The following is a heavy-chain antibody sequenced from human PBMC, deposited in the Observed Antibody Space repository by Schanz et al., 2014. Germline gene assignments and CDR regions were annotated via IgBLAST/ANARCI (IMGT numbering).Heavy chain of an antibody. Sequence: QIQLVQSGPEVKKPGASVRVSCKASGYTFTTYAMSWVRQAPGQGLEWVGWISVYTGNTKYGQKVQGRVTMTADTSTNTAYVELRSRRSDDTAVYYCARSAGRDFWSGYYTRFDYWGQGTLVTVSS. CDR3: ARSAGRDFWSGYYTRFDY. CDR1: GYTFTTYA. CDR2: ISVYTGNT. V-gene: IGHV1-18*01. D-gene: IGHD3-3*01. J-gene: IGHJ4*02.